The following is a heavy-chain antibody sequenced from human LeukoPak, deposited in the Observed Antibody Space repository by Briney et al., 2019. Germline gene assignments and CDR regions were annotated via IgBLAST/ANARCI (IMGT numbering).Heavy chain of an antibody. Sequence: GLECVSSISGSRGSTYYADSVKGRFTISRDNSKNTLYLQMNSLRAEDTAVYYCANNPPGVWGKGTTVTVSS. CDR2: ISGSRGST. V-gene: IGHV3-23*01. CDR3: ANNPPGV. J-gene: IGHJ6*04.